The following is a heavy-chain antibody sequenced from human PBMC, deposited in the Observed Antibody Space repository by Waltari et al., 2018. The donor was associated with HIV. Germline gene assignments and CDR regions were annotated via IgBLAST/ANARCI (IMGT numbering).Heavy chain of an antibody. V-gene: IGHV3-23*01. CDR1: GFNFRNFA. D-gene: IGHD2-8*01. CDR3: AKSMRDLRPSAFDV. J-gene: IGHJ3*01. CDR2: LSGSGSTA. Sequence: EVQLLESGGGLVQPGGSLWLSCAASGFNFRNFARSWVRQAPGKGPELVSALSGSGSTASYADYVKGRFTISRDFSNNTLFLQMNNLRAEDTAVYFCAKSMRDLRPSAFDVWGQGTMVAISS.